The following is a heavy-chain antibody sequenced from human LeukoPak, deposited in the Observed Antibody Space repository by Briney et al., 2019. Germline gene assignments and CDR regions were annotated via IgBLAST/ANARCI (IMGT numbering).Heavy chain of an antibody. D-gene: IGHD3-22*01. Sequence: SESLSLTCTVSGDSVSSDNYYWSWIRQPPGKGLERIACIDDSGATKFNPSLKSRVTITLDTSKNQFSLKLSSVTAADTAVYYCARDRRGYYDSSGYFDYWGQGTLVTV. J-gene: IGHJ4*02. V-gene: IGHV4-61*01. CDR3: ARDRRGYYDSSGYFDY. CDR2: IDDSGAT. CDR1: GDSVSSDNYY.